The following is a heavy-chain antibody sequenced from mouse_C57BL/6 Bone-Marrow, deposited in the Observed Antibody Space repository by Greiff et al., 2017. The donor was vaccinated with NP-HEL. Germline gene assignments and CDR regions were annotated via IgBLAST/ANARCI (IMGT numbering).Heavy chain of an antibody. CDR1: GFTFSSYG. V-gene: IGHV5-6*01. J-gene: IGHJ4*01. CDR3: ARQRKVDGYSLDY. D-gene: IGHD2-3*01. CDR2: ISSGGSYT. Sequence: EVHLVESGGDLVKPGGSLKLSCAASGFTFSSYGMSWVRQTPDKRLEWVATISSGGSYTYYPDSVKGRFTISRDNAKNTLYLQMSSLKSEDTAMYYCARQRKVDGYSLDYWGQGTSVTVSS.